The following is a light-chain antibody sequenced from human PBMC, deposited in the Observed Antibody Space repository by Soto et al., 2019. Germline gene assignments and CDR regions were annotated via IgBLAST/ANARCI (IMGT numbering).Light chain of an antibody. V-gene: IGLV2-14*01. Sequence: QSVLTQPASVSGSPGQSITISCTGTSSDNAIYNYVSWYQQHPGKAPKLLIYRGSNRPSGVSNRFSGSESGNTASLTISGLQAEDETYYYCSSYTRTGSLYVFGTGTKGTVL. CDR2: RGS. J-gene: IGLJ1*01. CDR1: SSDNAIYNY. CDR3: SSYTRTGSLYV.